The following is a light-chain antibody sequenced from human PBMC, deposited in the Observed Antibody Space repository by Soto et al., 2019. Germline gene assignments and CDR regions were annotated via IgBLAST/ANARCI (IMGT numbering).Light chain of an antibody. CDR1: QSVTTR. J-gene: IGKJ5*01. Sequence: IVLTQSPGTLSLSPGERVTLSCRASQSVTTRLAWYQHKPGQAPTLLMSGASNRASGVQVRFSGSESGTDFTLTITRLEPEDFALYYCKQYGGSPITFGLGTRLEIK. CDR2: GAS. CDR3: KQYGGSPIT. V-gene: IGKV3-20*01.